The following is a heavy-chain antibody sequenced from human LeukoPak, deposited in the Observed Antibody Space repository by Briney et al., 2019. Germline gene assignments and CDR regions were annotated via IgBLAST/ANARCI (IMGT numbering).Heavy chain of an antibody. CDR2: IYHSGST. CDR3: ARDPSSSSSEFDY. J-gene: IGHJ4*02. CDR1: GYSISSGYY. V-gene: IGHV4-38-2*02. Sequence: PSETLSLTCTVSGYSISSGYYWGWIRQPPGKGLEWIGSIYHSGSTYYNPSLKSRVTISVDTSKNQFSLKLSSVTAADTAVYYCARDPSSSSSEFDYWGQGTLVTVSS. D-gene: IGHD6-6*01.